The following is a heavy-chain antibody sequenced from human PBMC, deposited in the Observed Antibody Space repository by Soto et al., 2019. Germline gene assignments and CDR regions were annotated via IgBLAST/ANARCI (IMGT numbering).Heavy chain of an antibody. CDR3: ARGPQGGGATRLFDY. CDR2: IYYSGST. Sequence: QVQLQESGPGLVKPSQTLSLTCTVSGGSISSGGYYWSWIRQHPGKGLEWIGYIYYSGSTYYNPSLKSRVTLSVDPSKNQFSLKLSSVTAADTAVYYCARGPQGGGATRLFDYWGQGTLVTVSS. CDR1: GGSISSGGYY. D-gene: IGHD1-26*01. V-gene: IGHV4-31*03. J-gene: IGHJ4*02.